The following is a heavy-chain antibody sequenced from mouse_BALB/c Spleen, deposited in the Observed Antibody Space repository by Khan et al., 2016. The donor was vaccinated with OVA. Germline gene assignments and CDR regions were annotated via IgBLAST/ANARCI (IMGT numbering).Heavy chain of an antibody. CDR2: INPYNAGT. J-gene: IGHJ3*01. CDR1: GYTFTNYV. Sequence: EVQLQESGPELVEPGASVKMSCKASGYTFTNYVMHWVKQKPGQGLEWIGYINPYNAGTRYNEKFKGKATLTSDISSTTAYMELSSLTSEDSSVYFCAREASSWDFSFPYWGQGTLVTVSA. V-gene: IGHV1S136*01. CDR3: AREASSWDFSFPY. D-gene: IGHD4-1*01.